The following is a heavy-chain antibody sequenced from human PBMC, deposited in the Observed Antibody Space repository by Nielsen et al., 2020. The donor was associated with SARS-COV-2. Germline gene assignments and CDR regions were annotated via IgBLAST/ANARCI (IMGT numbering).Heavy chain of an antibody. CDR3: ARRYSSGRGMYYFDY. Sequence: SVKVSCKASGGTFSSYAISWVRQAPGQGLEWMGGIIPIFGTANYAQKFQGRVTITADESTSTAYMELSSLRSEDTAVHYCARRYSSGRGMYYFDYWGQGTLVTVSS. CDR1: GGTFSSYA. D-gene: IGHD6-19*01. CDR2: IIPIFGTA. J-gene: IGHJ4*02. V-gene: IGHV1-69*13.